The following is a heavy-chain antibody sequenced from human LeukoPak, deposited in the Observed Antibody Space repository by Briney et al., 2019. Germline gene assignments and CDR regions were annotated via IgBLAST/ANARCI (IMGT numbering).Heavy chain of an antibody. CDR3: ARDFSQSWYHYDSSGYRLGYYFDY. CDR1: GGSISSSSYY. Sequence: SETLSLTCTISGGSISSSSYYWGWIRQPPGKGLEWIGSIYYSGSTYYNPSLRSRITISVDTSKNHFSLRLSSVTAADTAVYYCARDFSQSWYHYDSSGYRLGYYFDYWGQGTLVTVSS. CDR2: IYYSGST. J-gene: IGHJ4*02. D-gene: IGHD3-22*01. V-gene: IGHV4-39*07.